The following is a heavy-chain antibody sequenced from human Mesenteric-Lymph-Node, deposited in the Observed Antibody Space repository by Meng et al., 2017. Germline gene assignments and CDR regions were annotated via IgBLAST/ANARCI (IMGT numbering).Heavy chain of an antibody. J-gene: IGHJ4*02. CDR1: GGSFSGYD. D-gene: IGHD6-13*01. CDR2: INHSGST. V-gene: IGHV4-34*01. Sequence: QAQLQQWGAGLWKPPETLSSTCAGHGGSFSGYDGSWIRQPPGKGLEWIGEINHSGSTNYNPSLKSRVTISVDTSKNQFSLKLSSVTAADTAVYYCARGGGNSWYIDYWGQGTLVTVSS. CDR3: ARGGGNSWYIDY.